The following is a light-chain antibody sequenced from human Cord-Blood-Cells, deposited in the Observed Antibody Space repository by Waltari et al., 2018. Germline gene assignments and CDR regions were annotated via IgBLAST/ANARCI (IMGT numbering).Light chain of an antibody. CDR2: EVS. CDR3: SSYAGSNNFVV. J-gene: IGLJ2*01. Sequence: QSALTQPPSASGSPGQSVTISCTGTSNDVGGYNYVPWYQQHPGKAPKLMIYEVSKRPSGVPDRFSGSKSGNTASLTVSGLQAEDEADYYCSSYAGSNNFVVFGGGTKLTVL. CDR1: SNDVGGYNY. V-gene: IGLV2-8*01.